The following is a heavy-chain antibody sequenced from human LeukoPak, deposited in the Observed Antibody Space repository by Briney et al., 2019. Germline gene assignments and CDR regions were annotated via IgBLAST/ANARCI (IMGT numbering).Heavy chain of an antibody. V-gene: IGHV1-46*01. CDR3: ARGGNEAVADAEYFQH. J-gene: IGHJ1*01. Sequence: ASVKVSCKASGYTFTNYYIHWVRQAPGQGLECMGIINPTGGSTTYAQKFQGRVTMTRDMSTSTVYMELSSLRSEDTAVYCCARGGNEAVADAEYFQHWGQGTLVTVSS. D-gene: IGHD6-19*01. CDR2: INPTGGST. CDR1: GYTFTNYY.